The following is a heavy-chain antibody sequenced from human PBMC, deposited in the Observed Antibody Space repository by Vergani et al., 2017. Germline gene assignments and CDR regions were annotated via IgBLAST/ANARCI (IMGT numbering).Heavy chain of an antibody. J-gene: IGHJ3*01. D-gene: IGHD2-2*01. Sequence: EVQPVESGGGLVQPGGSLRLSCAASGFTFSSYWMSWVRQAPGKGLEWVANIKQDGSEKYYVDSVKGRFTISRDNAKNSLYLQMNSLRAEDTAVYYCARVSVPATVFDAFDLWGQGTMVTVSS. CDR2: IKQDGSEK. CDR1: GFTFSSYW. V-gene: IGHV3-7*01. CDR3: ARVSVPATVFDAFDL.